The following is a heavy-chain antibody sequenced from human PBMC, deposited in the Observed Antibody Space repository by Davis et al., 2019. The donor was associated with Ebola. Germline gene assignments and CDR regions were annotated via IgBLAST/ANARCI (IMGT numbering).Heavy chain of an antibody. CDR2: ITPSGGVT. CDR1: GFTFRIYS. D-gene: IGHD4-17*01. J-gene: IGHJ4*02. Sequence: PGGSLRLSCAASGFTFRIYSMHWVRQAPGKGLVWVSGITPSGGVTTYADSVKGRFTISRDNAKNTVYLQMNSLRAEDTAVYYCAGELRGFDYWGQGTLVTVSS. CDR3: AGELRGFDY. V-gene: IGHV3-74*01.